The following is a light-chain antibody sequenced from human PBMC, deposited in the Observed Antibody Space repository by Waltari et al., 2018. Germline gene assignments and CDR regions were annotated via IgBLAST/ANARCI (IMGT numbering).Light chain of an antibody. Sequence: QSALTQPASVSGSPGQSITIPCTGTSSDVGGYNYVSWYQQHPGKAPKLMIYDVSNRPSGVCNRFSGSKSGNTASLTISGLQAEDEADYYCSSYTSSSTLWVFGGGTKLTVL. V-gene: IGLV2-14*03. J-gene: IGLJ3*02. CDR2: DVS. CDR1: SSDVGGYNY. CDR3: SSYTSSSTLWV.